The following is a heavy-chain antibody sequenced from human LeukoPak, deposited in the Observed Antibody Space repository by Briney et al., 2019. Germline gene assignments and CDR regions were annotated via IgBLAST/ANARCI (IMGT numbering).Heavy chain of an antibody. CDR1: GHTFVRYG. D-gene: IGHD2-2*01. CDR3: ARRFCSSVSCYDDDAFDV. Sequence: ASVKASCKPSGHTFVRYGISCVRQAPGHGVGSMGWISGYNGKINYAQKFQGRVTMTTDTSTSTAYVELRSLTSEDTGVYYCARRFCSSVSCYDDDAFDVWGQGTLVTVSS. CDR2: ISGYNGKI. V-gene: IGHV1-18*01. J-gene: IGHJ3*01.